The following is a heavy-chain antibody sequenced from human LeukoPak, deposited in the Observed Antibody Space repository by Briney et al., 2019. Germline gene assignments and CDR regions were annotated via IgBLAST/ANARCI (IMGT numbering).Heavy chain of an antibody. J-gene: IGHJ4*02. V-gene: IGHV3-30*18. Sequence: GGSLRLSYAASGFTFSGYGMHWVRQAPGKGLEWVAVISYDGINKYYADSVKGRFTISRDNSKNTLYLQMNSLRAEDTAVYYCAKSSGYDFNYFDYWGQGTLVTVSS. CDR1: GFTFSGYG. D-gene: IGHD5-12*01. CDR3: AKSSGYDFNYFDY. CDR2: ISYDGINK.